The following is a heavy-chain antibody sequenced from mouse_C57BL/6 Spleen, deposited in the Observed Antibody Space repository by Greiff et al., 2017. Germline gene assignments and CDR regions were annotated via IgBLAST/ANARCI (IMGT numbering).Heavy chain of an antibody. CDR2: IDPSDSYT. CDR1: GYTFTSYW. J-gene: IGHJ1*03. CDR3: ARPDYYGSSHWYFDV. D-gene: IGHD1-1*01. Sequence: QQSCKASGYTFTSYWMHWVKQRPGQGLEWIGEIDPSDSYTNYNQKFKGKSTLTVDKSSSTAYMQLSSLTSEDSAVYYCARPDYYGSSHWYFDVWGTGTTVTVSS. V-gene: IGHV1-69*01.